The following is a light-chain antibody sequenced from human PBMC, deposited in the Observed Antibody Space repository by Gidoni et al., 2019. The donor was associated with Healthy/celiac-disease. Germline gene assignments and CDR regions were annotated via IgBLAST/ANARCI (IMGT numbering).Light chain of an antibody. CDR3: MQRIEFPCS. Sequence: DIVMTQTPLSLPVTPGAPASISCRSSQSFLDSDDGNTYLAWHLQKPGQSQQLLFDTLSYRAAGVPDRFSGSWAGTDFTMKISRVDAEYVGVYYCMQRIEFPCSFGQGTKLEIK. V-gene: IGKV2-40*01. CDR2: TLS. J-gene: IGKJ2*04. CDR1: QSFLDSDDGNTY.